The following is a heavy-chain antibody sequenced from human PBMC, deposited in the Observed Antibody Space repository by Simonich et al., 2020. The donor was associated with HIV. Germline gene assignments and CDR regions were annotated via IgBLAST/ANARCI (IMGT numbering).Heavy chain of an antibody. CDR1: GFTFSNSW. D-gene: IGHD4-17*01. CDR3: YGAFDV. J-gene: IGHJ3*01. V-gene: IGHV3-74*01. Sequence: EVQLVESGGGLVQSGGSLRLSCVASGFTFSNSWLHWVRQAPGKGLEWVSRIKSDGTTTIYADSVKGRFIISRDNAKNTLYLQMNSLRTEDTAVYFCYGAFDVWGQGTMVTVSS. CDR2: IKSDGTTT.